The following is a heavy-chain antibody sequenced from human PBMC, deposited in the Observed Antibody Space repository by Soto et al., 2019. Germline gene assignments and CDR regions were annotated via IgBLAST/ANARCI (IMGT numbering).Heavy chain of an antibody. V-gene: IGHV5-51*01. CDR3: ARQGSNGAYYYYGMDV. Sequence: GESLKISCQGSGYRFSSYWIAWVRQMPGTGLELMGIIYPGDSDTIYSPSFQGQVTFSADKSTSTAYLQWSSLKASDSAMYYCARQGSNGAYYYYGMDVWGQGTTVNVSS. CDR2: IYPGDSDT. CDR1: GYRFSSYW. J-gene: IGHJ6*02. D-gene: IGHD2-8*01.